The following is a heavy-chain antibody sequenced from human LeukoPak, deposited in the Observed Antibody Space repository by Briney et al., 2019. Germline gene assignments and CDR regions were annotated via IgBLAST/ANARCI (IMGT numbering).Heavy chain of an antibody. Sequence: GGPLQISSKASGYSFTSSCVAWVGRLPGKDLEGLGIFIPGDSDTTYSPSFQGSVTISADKSISTAYLQWSSQKASDTAMYYCARHASQYYDIFTGYYKPYYYYMDVWVKGTTVTISS. CDR2: FIPGDSDT. J-gene: IGHJ6*03. V-gene: IGHV5-51*01. CDR3: ARHASQYYDIFTGYYKPYYYYMDV. CDR1: GYSFTSSC. D-gene: IGHD3-9*01.